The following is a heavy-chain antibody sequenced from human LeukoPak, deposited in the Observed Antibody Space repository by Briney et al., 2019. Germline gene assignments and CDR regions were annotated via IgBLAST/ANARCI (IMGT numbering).Heavy chain of an antibody. V-gene: IGHV3-48*03. CDR1: GFTFRSYG. CDR3: AKGSGGAYYNYFED. J-gene: IGHJ4*02. D-gene: IGHD1-26*01. Sequence: PGGSLRLSCAASGFTFRSYGMNWVRQAPGKGLEWVSYITSSGSTIYYADSVKGRFTISRDNSKNSLYLRMNSLGAEDTALYYCAKGSGGAYYNYFEDWGQGTLVSVAS. CDR2: ITSSGSTI.